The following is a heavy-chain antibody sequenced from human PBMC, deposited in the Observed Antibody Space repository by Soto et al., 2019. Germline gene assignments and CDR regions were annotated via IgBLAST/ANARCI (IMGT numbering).Heavy chain of an antibody. V-gene: IGHV3-74*01. CDR1: GFALSRYW. CDR2: INSGGNIT. CDR3: ARSLWSPYFYYGLDV. Sequence: GGSLRLSCTASGFALSRYWMYWVRQAPGKGLVWVSHINSGGNITPHAESVRGRFTISRDNSKNTLYLDMHSLTTDDTAVYFCARSLWSPYFYYGLDVWGHGTTVTVSS. J-gene: IGHJ6*02. D-gene: IGHD2-21*01.